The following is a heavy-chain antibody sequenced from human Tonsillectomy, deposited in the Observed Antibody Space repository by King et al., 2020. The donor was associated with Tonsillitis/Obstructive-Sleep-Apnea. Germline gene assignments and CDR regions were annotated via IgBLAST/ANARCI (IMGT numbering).Heavy chain of an antibody. V-gene: IGHV1-69*01. Sequence: VQLVQSGAEVKKPGSSVKVSCRFSGGTFSNYAISWVRQAPGQGLEWMGGVTPIFVTATYAKKFLGKFTLTADASTTTAFMELSSLTSDDTAMYYLARATGLGTAGEHYHYSQMDVWGEGTAVTVSS. CDR3: ARATGLGTAGEHYHYSQMDV. J-gene: IGHJ6*04. CDR2: VTPIFVTA. D-gene: IGHD4-11*01. CDR1: GGTFSNYA.